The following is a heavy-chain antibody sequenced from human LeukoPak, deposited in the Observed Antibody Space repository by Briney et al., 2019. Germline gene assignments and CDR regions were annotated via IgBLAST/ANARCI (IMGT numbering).Heavy chain of an antibody. CDR2: IKPSNGDT. CDR1: GYNFSGHY. J-gene: IGHJ4*02. CDR3: ASPPLSSAMYYAH. D-gene: IGHD1-26*01. Sequence: GSSAKVSCKASGYNFSGHYMHWVRQAPGQGLEWMGWIKPSNGDTKYAQNFQGRVTMTRDTSISTAYMELSSLRSDDTAVYYCASPPLSSAMYYAHWGQGTLVTVSS. V-gene: IGHV1-2*02.